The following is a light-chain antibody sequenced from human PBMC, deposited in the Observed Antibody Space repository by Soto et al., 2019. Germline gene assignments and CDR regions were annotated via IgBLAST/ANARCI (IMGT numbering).Light chain of an antibody. CDR1: RSNIGAGYD. V-gene: IGLV1-51*01. Sequence: QSVLTQPPSVSGAPGQRVTISCTGSRSNIGAGYDVHWYQQLPGTAPRLLIYDSDKRPSGIPDRFSGSKSGTSATLGITGLQTGDEADYYCGAWDSSLSAVVFGGGTQLTVL. J-gene: IGLJ2*01. CDR3: GAWDSSLSAVV. CDR2: DSD.